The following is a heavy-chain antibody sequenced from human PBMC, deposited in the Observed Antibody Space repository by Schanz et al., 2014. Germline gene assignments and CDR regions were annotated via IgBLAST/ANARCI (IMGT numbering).Heavy chain of an antibody. CDR2: IVPIAGIT. CDR1: GYTFTSYS. Sequence: QVQLVQSGAEVKKPGASVKVSCKASGYTFTSYSIHWVRQAPGQGLEWMGRIVPIAGITNYAQRFQGRVTITADKSSDTAYMELSSLRSEDTAVYYCARDGVDAAAGGNYWGQGTLXTVSS. J-gene: IGHJ4*02. CDR3: ARDGVDAAAGGNY. V-gene: IGHV1-3*01. D-gene: IGHD6-13*01.